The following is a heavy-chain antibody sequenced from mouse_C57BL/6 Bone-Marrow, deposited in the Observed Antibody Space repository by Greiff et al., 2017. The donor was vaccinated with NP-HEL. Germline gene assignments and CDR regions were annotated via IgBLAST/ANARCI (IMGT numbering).Heavy chain of an antibody. D-gene: IGHD2-5*01. V-gene: IGHV5-9-1*02. CDR2: ISSGGGYI. CDR3: TRGPTIVTHYYAMDY. J-gene: IGHJ4*01. Sequence: DVMLVESGEGLVKPGGSLKLSCAASGFTFSSYAMSWVRQTPEKRLEWVAYISSGGGYIYYADTVKGRFTISRDNARNTLYLQMSSLKSDDTAMYYCTRGPTIVTHYYAMDYWGQGTSVTVSS. CDR1: GFTFSSYA.